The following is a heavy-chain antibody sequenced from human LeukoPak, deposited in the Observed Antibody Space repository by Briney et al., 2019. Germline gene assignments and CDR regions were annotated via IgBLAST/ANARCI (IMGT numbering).Heavy chain of an antibody. V-gene: IGHV3-33*06. CDR1: GFTFSSYG. D-gene: IGHD6-13*01. J-gene: IGHJ6*03. CDR3: AKDHHNIAAAEGYYYYYYMDV. Sequence: GGSLRLSCAASGFTFSSYGMHWVRQAPGKGLEWVAVIWYDGSNKYYADSVKGRFTISRDNSKNTLYLQMNSLRAEDTAVYYCAKDHHNIAAAEGYYYYYYMDVWGKGTTVTVSS. CDR2: IWYDGSNK.